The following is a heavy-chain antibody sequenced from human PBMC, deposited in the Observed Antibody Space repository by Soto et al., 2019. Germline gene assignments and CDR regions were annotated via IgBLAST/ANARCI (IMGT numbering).Heavy chain of an antibody. CDR2: IRSKAYGGTT. CDR1: GFTFGDYA. V-gene: IGHV3-49*03. Sequence: PGGSLRLSCTASGFTFGDYAMSWFRQAPGKGLEWVGFIRSKAYGGTTEYAASVKGRFTISRDDSKSIAYLQMNSLKTEDTAVYYCTRDSSSWTSDHYYYYYGMDVWGQGTTVTVSS. D-gene: IGHD6-13*01. J-gene: IGHJ6*02. CDR3: TRDSSSWTSDHYYYYYGMDV.